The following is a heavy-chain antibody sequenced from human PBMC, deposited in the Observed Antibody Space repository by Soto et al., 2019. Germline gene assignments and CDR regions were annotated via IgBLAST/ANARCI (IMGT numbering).Heavy chain of an antibody. CDR2: IYDSGIT. Sequence: QVQLQESGPGLVKPSETLSLTCTVSGGSISSSYWSWIRQPPGKGLEWIGYIYDSGITYYNSSLKSRVTMTVDTSKNPFSLNLSSVTAADTAVYYWARQLIYWGQGTPVTVSS. D-gene: IGHD2-2*01. J-gene: IGHJ4*02. V-gene: IGHV4-4*08. CDR1: GGSISSSY. CDR3: ARQLIY.